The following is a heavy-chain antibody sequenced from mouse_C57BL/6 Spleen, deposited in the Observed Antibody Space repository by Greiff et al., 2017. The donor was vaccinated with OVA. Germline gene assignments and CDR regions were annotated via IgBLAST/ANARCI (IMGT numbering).Heavy chain of an antibody. Sequence: EVKLMESGGGLVQPGGSLKLSCAASGFTFSDYYMYWVRQTPEKRLEWVAYISNGGGSTYYPDTVKGRFTISRDNAKNTLYLQMSRLKSEDTAMDYCARHYDYDGDWYFDVWGTGTTVTVSS. D-gene: IGHD2-4*01. V-gene: IGHV5-12*01. CDR3: ARHYDYDGDWYFDV. CDR1: GFTFSDYY. J-gene: IGHJ1*03. CDR2: ISNGGGST.